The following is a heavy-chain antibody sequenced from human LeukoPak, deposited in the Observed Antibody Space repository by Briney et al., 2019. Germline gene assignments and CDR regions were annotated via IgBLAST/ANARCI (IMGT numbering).Heavy chain of an antibody. CDR3: ARLCGGGCLVEYFQH. Sequence: ASVKVSCKASGGTFSSYTISWVRQAPGQGLEWMGRIIPILGIANYAQKFQGRVTITADKSTSTAYMELSSLRSEDTAVYYCARLCGGGCLVEYFQHWGQGTLVTVSS. CDR2: IIPILGIA. V-gene: IGHV1-69*02. D-gene: IGHD2-21*02. J-gene: IGHJ1*01. CDR1: GGTFSSYT.